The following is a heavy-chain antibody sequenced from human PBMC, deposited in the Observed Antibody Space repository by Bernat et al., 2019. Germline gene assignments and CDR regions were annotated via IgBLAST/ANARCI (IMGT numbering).Heavy chain of an antibody. CDR3: ARSYGDYWYFDL. CDR1: GFSLSTGGVG. CDR2: IFSNDEK. J-gene: IGHJ2*01. V-gene: IGHV2-26*01. D-gene: IGHD4-17*01. Sequence: QITLKESGPTLVKPTQSLTLTCTFSGFSLSTGGVGVGWIRQPPGKALEWLAHIFSNDEKSYSTSLKSRLTISKDTSKSQVVLTMTNMDPVDTATYYCARSYGDYWYFDLWGRGTLVTVSS.